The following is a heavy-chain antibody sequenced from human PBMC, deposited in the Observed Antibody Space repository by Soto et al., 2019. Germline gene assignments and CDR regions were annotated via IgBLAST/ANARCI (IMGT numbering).Heavy chain of an antibody. CDR2: IYYTGNT. D-gene: IGHD2-15*01. CDR1: GGSISGYY. CDR3: ARVSCSGGSCSSRDFDY. Sequence: PSETLSLTCNVSGGSISGYYWNWIRQPPGKGMEWIGHIYYTGNTNYSPSLMSRVTISVDTSNNQFFLRLNSVTAADAAVYFCARVSCSGGSCSSRDFDYWGQGTLVTVSS. J-gene: IGHJ4*02. V-gene: IGHV4-59*01.